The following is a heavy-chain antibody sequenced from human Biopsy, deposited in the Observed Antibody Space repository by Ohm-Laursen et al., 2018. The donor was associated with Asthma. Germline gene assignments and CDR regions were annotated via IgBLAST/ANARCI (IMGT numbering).Heavy chain of an antibody. CDR3: ARVVSYGDIYFGIDV. J-gene: IGHJ6*02. V-gene: IGHV4-30-4*01. CDR2: VFWSGST. D-gene: IGHD4-17*01. Sequence: PSQTLSLTCRVSGGYTGSSDHHWAWIRQAPGKGLEWISFVFWSGSTHYSRSLERRVSISIDTATNEFSMKLWSVTPADTAVYFCARVVSYGDIYFGIDVWGPGNTVVVS. CDR1: GGYTGSSDHH.